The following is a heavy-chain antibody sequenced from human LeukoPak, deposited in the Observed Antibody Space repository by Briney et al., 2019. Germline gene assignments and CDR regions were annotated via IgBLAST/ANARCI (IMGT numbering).Heavy chain of an antibody. CDR3: ARDRSQEFDP. Sequence: GGSLRLSCAASGFSFSNYAMHWVRQAPGKGLEWVAFISSDGTNKDYADSVKGRFSISRDNSKNTLYLQMNRLRVDDTALYYCARDRSQEFDPWGQGTLVTVSS. D-gene: IGHD3-10*01. CDR1: GFSFSNYA. J-gene: IGHJ5*02. V-gene: IGHV3-30*04. CDR2: ISSDGTNK.